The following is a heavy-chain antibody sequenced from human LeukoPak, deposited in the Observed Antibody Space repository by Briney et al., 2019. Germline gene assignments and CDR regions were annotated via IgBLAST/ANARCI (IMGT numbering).Heavy chain of an antibody. V-gene: IGHV3-30*01. Sequence: GGSLRLSCAASGFTFSSYAMHWVRQAPGKGLEWVAVISYDGSNKYYADSVKGLFTISRDNSKNTLYLQMNSLRAEDTAVYYCARDRTYYYDSSVLDYWGQGTLVTVSS. D-gene: IGHD3-22*01. CDR2: ISYDGSNK. CDR3: ARDRTYYYDSSVLDY. J-gene: IGHJ4*02. CDR1: GFTFSSYA.